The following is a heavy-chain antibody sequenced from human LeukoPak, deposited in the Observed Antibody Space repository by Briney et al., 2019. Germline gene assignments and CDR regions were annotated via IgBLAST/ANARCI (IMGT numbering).Heavy chain of an antibody. Sequence: GSLRLSCAASGFTFSSYAMSWVRQAPGKGLEWVSAISGSGGSTYYADSVKGRFTISRDNSKNTLYLQMNSLRAEDAAVYYCAKVIFIAVAGTDPDAFDIWGQGTMVTVSS. J-gene: IGHJ3*02. CDR2: ISGSGGST. CDR3: AKVIFIAVAGTDPDAFDI. CDR1: GFTFSSYA. V-gene: IGHV3-23*01. D-gene: IGHD6-19*01.